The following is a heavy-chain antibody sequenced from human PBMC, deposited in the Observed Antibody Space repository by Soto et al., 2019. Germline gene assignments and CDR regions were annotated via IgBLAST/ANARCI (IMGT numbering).Heavy chain of an antibody. Sequence: LETLSLTCTVSGGSISSGGYYWGWIRQHPGKGLQWIGSIYYSGDTYYNPSLKSRLTISVDTSKNQFSLKLNSVTAADTAVYYCARRGVRGVLYGMDVWGQGTTVTVSS. CDR1: GGSISSGGYY. CDR2: IYYSGDT. J-gene: IGHJ6*02. CDR3: ARRGVRGVLYGMDV. V-gene: IGHV4-39*01. D-gene: IGHD3-10*01.